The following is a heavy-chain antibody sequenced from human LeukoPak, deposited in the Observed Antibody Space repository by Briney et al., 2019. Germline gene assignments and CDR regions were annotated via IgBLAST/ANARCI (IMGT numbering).Heavy chain of an antibody. CDR3: AKLPTSTTSGQFDY. Sequence: PGGSLRLSCAASGFTFSSYGMHWVRQAPGKGLEWVAVIWYDGSNKYYADSVKGRFTISRDNSKNTLYLQMNSLRAEDTAVYYCAKLPTSTTSGQFDYWGQGTLVTVSS. V-gene: IGHV3-33*06. J-gene: IGHJ4*02. CDR1: GFTFSSYG. CDR2: IWYDGSNK. D-gene: IGHD2-2*01.